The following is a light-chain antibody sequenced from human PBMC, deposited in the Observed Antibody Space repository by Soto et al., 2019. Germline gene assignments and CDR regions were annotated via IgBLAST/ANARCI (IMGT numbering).Light chain of an antibody. V-gene: IGKV3-20*01. J-gene: IGKJ4*01. CDR3: QYYYESSP. CDR1: QSVSTNQ. CDR2: GAS. Sequence: EIVFTQSPGTLSLSPGERATLSFRASQSVSTNQLAWYQQKPGKAPRLLIYGASSRATGIADRLSGSGSGTDFTLTIRRLEPEDFAVYYCQYYYESSPFGRGTKVDIK.